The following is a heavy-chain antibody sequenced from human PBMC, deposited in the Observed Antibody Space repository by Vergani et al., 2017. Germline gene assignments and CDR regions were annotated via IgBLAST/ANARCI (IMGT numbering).Heavy chain of an antibody. V-gene: IGHV4-31*03. CDR3: ARRGWGSSVGYFDY. CDR1: GGSISSGGYH. CDR2: IYYSGST. Sequence: QVQLQESGPGLVKPSQTLSLTCTVSGGSISSGGYHWSWIRQHPGKGLEWIGYIYYSGSTYYNPSLKSRVSISVDTSKNQFSLKLTSVTAADTAVYYCARRGWGSSVGYFDYWGQGTLVTVSS. J-gene: IGHJ4*02. D-gene: IGHD6-6*01.